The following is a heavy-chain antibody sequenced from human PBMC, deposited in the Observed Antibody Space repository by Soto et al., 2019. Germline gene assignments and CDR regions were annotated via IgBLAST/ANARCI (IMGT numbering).Heavy chain of an antibody. Sequence: GGSLRLSCAASGFTFSSYAMSWVRQAPGKGLEWVSAISGSGDSTYYADSTYYADSVKGRFTISRDNSKNTLYLQMNSLRAEDTAVYYCAKSQPKYYDFRSGFYRPPTFYYYYDMDVWGQGTTVTVSS. J-gene: IGHJ6*02. CDR3: AKSQPKYYDFRSGFYRPPTFYYYYDMDV. CDR1: GFTFSSYA. V-gene: IGHV3-23*01. D-gene: IGHD3-3*01. CDR2: ISGSGDSTYYADST.